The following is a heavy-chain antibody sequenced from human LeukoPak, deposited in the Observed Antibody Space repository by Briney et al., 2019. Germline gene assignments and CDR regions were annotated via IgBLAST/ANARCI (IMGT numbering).Heavy chain of an antibody. D-gene: IGHD3-10*01. J-gene: IGHJ4*02. Sequence: GGSLRLSCVASKFTFSTYAMTWVRQAPGKGLEWVSAISGSGGSTYYADSVKGRFTISRDNSKNTLYLQMNSLRVEDTAVYYCAKARSGSGSYGKYYFDYWGQGTLVTVSS. V-gene: IGHV3-23*01. CDR2: ISGSGGST. CDR3: AKARSGSGSYGKYYFDY. CDR1: KFTFSTYA.